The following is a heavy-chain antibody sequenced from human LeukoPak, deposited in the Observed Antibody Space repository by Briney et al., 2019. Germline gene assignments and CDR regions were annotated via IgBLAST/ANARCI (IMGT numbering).Heavy chain of an antibody. V-gene: IGHV3-30*04. D-gene: IGHD2-2*01. CDR1: GFTFSSYA. Sequence: GRSLRLSCAASGFTFSSYAMHWVRQAPGKGLEWVAVISYDGSNKYYADSVKGRFTISRDNSKNTLYLQMNSLRAEDTAVYYCASPTGNLGYCSSTSCYESAFDIWGQGTMVTVSS. J-gene: IGHJ3*02. CDR2: ISYDGSNK. CDR3: ASPTGNLGYCSSTSCYESAFDI.